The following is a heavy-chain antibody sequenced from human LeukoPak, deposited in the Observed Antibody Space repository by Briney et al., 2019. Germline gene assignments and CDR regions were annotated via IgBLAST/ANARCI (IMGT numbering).Heavy chain of an antibody. CDR3: ARQPYAVTIIAFDI. Sequence: SETLSLTCTVSGGSISSSSYYWGWIRQPPGKGLEWIGSIYYSGSTYYNPSLKSRVTISVDTSKNQFSLKPSSVTAADTAVYYCARQPYAVTIIAFDIWGQGTMVTVSS. J-gene: IGHJ3*02. CDR1: GGSISSSSYY. D-gene: IGHD4-17*01. CDR2: IYYSGST. V-gene: IGHV4-39*01.